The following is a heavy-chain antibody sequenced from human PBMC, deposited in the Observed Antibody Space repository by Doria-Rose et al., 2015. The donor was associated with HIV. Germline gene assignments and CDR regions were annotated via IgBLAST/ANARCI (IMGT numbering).Heavy chain of an antibody. Sequence: QVTLKESGPVLVKPTETLTLTCTVFGVSLSSPGMGVSWIRQPPGKALEWLANIFSDDESSYKTSMKSRLTISRSTYKSQVVLTMTDMDPVDTATYYCARIKSSRWYHKYYFDFWGQGTLVIVSA. CDR2: IFSDDES. CDR1: GVSLSSPGMG. CDR3: ARIKSSRWYHKYYFDF. V-gene: IGHV2-26*01. J-gene: IGHJ4*02. D-gene: IGHD6-13*01.